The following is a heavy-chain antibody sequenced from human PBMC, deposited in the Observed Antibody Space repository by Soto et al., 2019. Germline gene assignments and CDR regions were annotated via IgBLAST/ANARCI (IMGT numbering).Heavy chain of an antibody. CDR2: ISYDGSNK. CDR3: ARASGDYEGYFDY. Sequence: GGSLRLSCAASGFTFSSYAMHWVRQAPGKGLEWVAVISYDGSNKYYADSVKGRFTISRDNSKNTLYLQMNSLRAEDTAVYYCARASGDYEGYFDYWGQGTLVTVSS. V-gene: IGHV3-30-3*01. J-gene: IGHJ4*02. D-gene: IGHD4-17*01. CDR1: GFTFSSYA.